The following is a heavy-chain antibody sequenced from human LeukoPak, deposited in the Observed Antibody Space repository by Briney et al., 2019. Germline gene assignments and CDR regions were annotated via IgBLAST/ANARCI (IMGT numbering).Heavy chain of an antibody. J-gene: IGHJ4*02. CDR2: INPNSGGT. CDR1: GYTFTGYY. D-gene: IGHD6-19*01. CDR3: ARDRSSGWYEFDC. Sequence: ASVKVSCKASGYTFTGYYMHWVRQAPGQGLEWMGWINPNSGGTNYAQKFQGRVTMTRDTSISTAYMELSRLRSDDTAVYYCARDRSSGWYEFDCCGQGTLVTVSS. V-gene: IGHV1-2*02.